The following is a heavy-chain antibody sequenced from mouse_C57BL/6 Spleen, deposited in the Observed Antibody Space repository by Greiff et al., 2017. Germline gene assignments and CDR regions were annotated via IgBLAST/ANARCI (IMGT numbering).Heavy chain of an antibody. CDR3: ARPSIWDGFAY. CDR2: ISSGSSTI. CDR1: GFTFSDYG. J-gene: IGHJ3*01. D-gene: IGHD4-1*01. Sequence: DVKLVESGGGLVKPGGSLKLSCAASGFTFSDYGMHWVRQAPEKGLEWVAYISSGSSTIYYADTVKGRFTISRDNAKNTLFLQMTSLRSEDTAMYYCARPSIWDGFAYWGQGTLVTVSA. V-gene: IGHV5-17*01.